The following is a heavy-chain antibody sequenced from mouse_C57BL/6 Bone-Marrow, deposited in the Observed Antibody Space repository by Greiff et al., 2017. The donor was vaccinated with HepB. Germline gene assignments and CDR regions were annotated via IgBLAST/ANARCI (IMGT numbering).Heavy chain of an antibody. J-gene: IGHJ3*01. CDR3: ARGPYGYDGAWFAY. V-gene: IGHV1-55*01. CDR2: IYPGSGST. CDR1: GYTFTSYW. D-gene: IGHD2-2*01. Sequence: QVQLQQPGAELVKPGASVKMSCKASGYTFTSYWITWVKQRPGQGLEWIGDIYPGSGSTNYNEKFKSKATLTVDTSSSTAYMQLRSLTSEDSAVYYCARGPYGYDGAWFAYWGQGTLVTVSA.